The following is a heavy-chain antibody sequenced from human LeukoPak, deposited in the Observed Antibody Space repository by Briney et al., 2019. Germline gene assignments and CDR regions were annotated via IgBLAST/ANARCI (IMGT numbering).Heavy chain of an antibody. J-gene: IGHJ4*02. V-gene: IGHV4-39*01. Sequence: SETLSLTCTVSGGSISSSSYYRGWIRQPPGKGLEWIGGIYYSGSTYYNPSLKSRVTISVDTSKNQFSLKLSSVTAADTAVYYCARQVDHDYVWGNYRHIDYWGQGTLVTVSS. D-gene: IGHD3-16*02. CDR1: GGSISSSSYY. CDR3: ARQVDHDYVWGNYRHIDY. CDR2: IYYSGST.